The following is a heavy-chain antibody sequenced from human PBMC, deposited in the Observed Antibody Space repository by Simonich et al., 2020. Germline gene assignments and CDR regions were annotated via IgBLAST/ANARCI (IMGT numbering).Heavy chain of an antibody. CDR2: FDPEDGET. CDR3: ATGNLPTTQGGVFDY. D-gene: IGHD5-12*01. J-gene: IGHJ4*02. CDR1: GYTLTELS. V-gene: IGHV1-24*01. Sequence: VHGGAEVKKPGASVKVSCKVSGYTLTELSMHCVRQAPGKWLEWMGGFDPEDGETIYAQKFQGRVTMTEDTSTDTAYMELSSLRSEDTAVYYCATGNLPTTQGGVFDYWGQGTLVTVSS.